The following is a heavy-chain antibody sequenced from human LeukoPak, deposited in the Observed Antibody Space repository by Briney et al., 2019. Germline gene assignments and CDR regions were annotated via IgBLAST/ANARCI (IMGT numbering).Heavy chain of an antibody. CDR1: GFTFTNYA. J-gene: IGHJ4*02. CDR3: VRDLTYGARFDY. Sequence: GGSLRLSCAVSGFTFTNYAMHWVRQAPGKGMEWVAGISSDGNDKYYGESVKGRLIISRDNFRNTVNLEMSRLRPEDSGLYYCVRDLTYGARFDYWGQGTLVTVSS. D-gene: IGHD4-17*01. CDR2: ISSDGNDK. V-gene: IGHV3-30*04.